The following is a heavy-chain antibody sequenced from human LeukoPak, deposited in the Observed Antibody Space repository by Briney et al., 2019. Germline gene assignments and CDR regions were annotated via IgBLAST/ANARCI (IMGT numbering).Heavy chain of an antibody. CDR3: ARTVTSFDY. J-gene: IGHJ4*02. CDR1: GCSISSYY. Sequence: SETLSLTCTVSGCSISSYYWSWIRQPPGKGLEWIGYIYYSGSTNYNPSLKSRVTISVDTSNNQFSLKLSSVTAADTAVYYCARTVTSFDYWGQGTLVTVSS. D-gene: IGHD4-17*01. V-gene: IGHV4-59*01. CDR2: IYYSGST.